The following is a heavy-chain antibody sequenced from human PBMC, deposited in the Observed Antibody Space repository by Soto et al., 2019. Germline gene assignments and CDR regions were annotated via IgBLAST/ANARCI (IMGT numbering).Heavy chain of an antibody. CDR1: GYTFTSYA. CDR2: INAGNGNT. V-gene: IGHV1-3*01. D-gene: IGHD4-17*01. J-gene: IGHJ4*02. CDR3: ARDPAYYGDYFDY. Sequence: ASVKLSCKASGYTFTSYAMHWVRQAPGQRLEWMGWINAGNGNTKYSQKFQGRVTITRDTSASTAYMELSSLRSEDTAVYYCARDPAYYGDYFDYWGQGTLVTVSS.